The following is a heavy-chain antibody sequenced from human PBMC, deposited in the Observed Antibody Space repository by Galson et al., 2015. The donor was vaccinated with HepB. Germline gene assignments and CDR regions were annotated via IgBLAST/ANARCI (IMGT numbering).Heavy chain of an antibody. CDR3: ATKKNADYHFDY. CDR2: IYNNGFT. D-gene: IGHD4-17*01. V-gene: IGHV4-28*01. CDR1: GYSISSTYW. Sequence: TLSLTCAVSGYSISSTYWWAWIRQPPGMGLEWIGYIYNNGFTYYNPSTKSRVTMSIDTSKNQFSLMLSSVTAVDTAVYYCATKKNADYHFDYWGQGTLVTVSS. J-gene: IGHJ4*02.